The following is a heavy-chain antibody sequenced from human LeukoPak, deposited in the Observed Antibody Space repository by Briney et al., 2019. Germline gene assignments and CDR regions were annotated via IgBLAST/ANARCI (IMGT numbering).Heavy chain of an antibody. CDR1: GFTFSGYG. D-gene: IGHD5-18*01. CDR3: AKAKWIQLWYSFDY. CDR2: ISYDGSNK. V-gene: IGHV3-30*18. J-gene: IGHJ4*02. Sequence: SGGSLRLSCAASGFTFSGYGMHWVRQAPGKGLEWVAVISYDGSNKYYADSVKGRFTISRDNSKNTLYLQMNSLRAEDTAVYYCAKAKWIQLWYSFDYWGQGTLVTVSS.